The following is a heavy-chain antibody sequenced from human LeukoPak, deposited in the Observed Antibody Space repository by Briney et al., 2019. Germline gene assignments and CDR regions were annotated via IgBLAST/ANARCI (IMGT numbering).Heavy chain of an antibody. J-gene: IGHJ5*02. D-gene: IGHD6-13*01. V-gene: IGHV4-4*02. CDR2: IYHSGST. CDR3: ARGGSSSWYRGRWFDP. CDR1: GGSISSSNW. Sequence: SETLSLTCAVSGGSISSSNWWSWVRPRPGEGVEWIEEIYHSGSTNYNPSLKSRVTISVAKSKNQFSLKLSSVTAADTAVYYCARGGSSSWYRGRWFDPWGQGTLVTVSS.